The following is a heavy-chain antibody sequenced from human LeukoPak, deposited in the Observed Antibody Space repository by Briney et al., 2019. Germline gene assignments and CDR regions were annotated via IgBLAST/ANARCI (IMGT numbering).Heavy chain of an antibody. CDR3: ASLDKGNDVVFDY. D-gene: IGHD1-1*01. Sequence: ASVKVSCKASGYTLTGYYMHWVRQAPGQGLEWMGWINPNSGGTNYAQKFQGRVTMTRDTSISTAYMELSRLRSDDTAVYYCASLDKGNDVVFDYWGQGTLVTVSS. J-gene: IGHJ4*02. CDR2: INPNSGGT. CDR1: GYTLTGYY. V-gene: IGHV1-2*02.